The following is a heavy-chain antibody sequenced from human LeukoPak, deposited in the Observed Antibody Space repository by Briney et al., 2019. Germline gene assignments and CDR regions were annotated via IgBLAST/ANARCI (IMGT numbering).Heavy chain of an antibody. J-gene: IGHJ4*02. D-gene: IGHD2-21*01. CDR1: GFTVSSDY. CDR3: ARFRTLKNAYCGGDCYFDY. Sequence: GGSLRLSCAASGFTVSSDYMSWVRQAPGKGLEWVANIKQDGSEKYYVDSVKGRFTISRDNAKNSLYLQMNSLRAEDTAVYYCARFRTLKNAYCGGDCYFDYWGQGTLVTVSS. V-gene: IGHV3-7*01. CDR2: IKQDGSEK.